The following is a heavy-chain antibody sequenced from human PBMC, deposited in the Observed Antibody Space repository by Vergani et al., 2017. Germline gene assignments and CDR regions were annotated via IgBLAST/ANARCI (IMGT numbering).Heavy chain of an antibody. CDR1: GYSFTSYW. J-gene: IGHJ4*02. CDR2: IYPGDSDT. Sequence: EVQLVRSGAEVKKPGESLTISCKGSGYSFTSYWIGWVRQMPGKGLEWMGIIYPGDSDTRYSPSFQGQVTISADKSISTAYLQWSSLKASDTAMYYCARGRVRGYSYDGGFDYWGQGTLVTVSS. V-gene: IGHV5-51*01. D-gene: IGHD5-18*01. CDR3: ARGRVRGYSYDGGFDY.